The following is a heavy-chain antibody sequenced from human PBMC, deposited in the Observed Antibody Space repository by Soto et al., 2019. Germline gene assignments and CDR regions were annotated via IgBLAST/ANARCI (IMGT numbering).Heavy chain of an antibody. Sequence: QVQLVQSGAEVKRPGASVRVSCKASGDTLSTYDINWIRQAIGQGLEWMGWMHPNSGNPAHAQTFRGRVTTTCITYMRLNYTVLSSQTSHVPDVYYCATMPRWFIKLFDSWGQGTLVTVSS. V-gene: IGHV1-8*01. CDR3: ATMPRWFIKLFDS. CDR2: MHPNSGNP. D-gene: IGHD2-8*01. J-gene: IGHJ5*01. CDR1: GDTLSTYD.